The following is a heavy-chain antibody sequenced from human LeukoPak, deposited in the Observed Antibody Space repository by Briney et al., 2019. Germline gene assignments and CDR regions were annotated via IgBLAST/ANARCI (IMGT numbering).Heavy chain of an antibody. V-gene: IGHV4-39*01. CDR1: GGSISSSSYY. CDR2: IYYSGST. J-gene: IGHJ5*02. D-gene: IGHD3-3*01. Sequence: PSQTLSLTCTVSGGSISSSSYYWGWIRQPPGKGLEWIGSIYYSGSTYYNPSLKSRVTISVDTSKNQFSLKLSSVTAADTAVYYCARGWSGYPTPINWFDPWGQGTLVTVSS. CDR3: ARGWSGYPTPINWFDP.